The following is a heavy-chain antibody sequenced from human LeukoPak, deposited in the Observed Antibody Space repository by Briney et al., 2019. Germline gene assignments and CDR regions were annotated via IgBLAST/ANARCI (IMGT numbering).Heavy chain of an antibody. D-gene: IGHD6-19*01. Sequence: SETLSLTCTVSGGSISSYYWSWIRQPPGKGLEWIGYIYYSGSTNYNPSLKSRATISVDTSKNQFSLKLSSVTAADTAVYYCARVYSSGWYADWYFDLWGRGTLVTVSS. CDR3: ARVYSSGWYADWYFDL. V-gene: IGHV4-59*01. J-gene: IGHJ2*01. CDR2: IYYSGST. CDR1: GGSISSYY.